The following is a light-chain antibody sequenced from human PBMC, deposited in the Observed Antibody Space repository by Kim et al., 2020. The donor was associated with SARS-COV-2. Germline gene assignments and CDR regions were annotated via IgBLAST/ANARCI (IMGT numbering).Light chain of an antibody. V-gene: IGLV2-14*03. CDR3: SAYTTISTWL. Sequence: QSALTQPASVSGSPGQSITISCTGTSSDVGNHNYVSWYQQHPGKAPKLIVYDVNKRPSGVSNRFSGSKSGNTASLTISGLQAEDEADYYCSAYTTISTWLFGGGTELTVL. CDR1: SSDVGNHNY. J-gene: IGLJ3*02. CDR2: DVN.